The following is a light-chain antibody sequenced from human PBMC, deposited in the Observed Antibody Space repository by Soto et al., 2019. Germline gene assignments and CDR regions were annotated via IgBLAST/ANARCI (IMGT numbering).Light chain of an antibody. V-gene: IGKV3-20*01. CDR1: QSVSSSY. Sequence: EIVLTQSPGTLSLSPGERATLSCRASQSVSSSYLAWYQQKPGQAPRLLIYGASSRATGIPDRFSGSGSGTYFTLTISRLEPEDFAVYYCQQYFSSPMYTFGQGTKLEIK. CDR3: QQYFSSPMYT. J-gene: IGKJ2*01. CDR2: GAS.